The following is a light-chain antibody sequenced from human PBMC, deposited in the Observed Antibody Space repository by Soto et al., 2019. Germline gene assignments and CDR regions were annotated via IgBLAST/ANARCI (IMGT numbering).Light chain of an antibody. Sequence: QAVVTQEPSLTVSPGGTVTLTCDSSTGTVTSDHYAYWFQQRPGQVPRRLIYDTDNRHSWTPARFSASLIGGKAALTLSGAQPEDEADYYCLLSYRGPRVFGRGTKVTVL. CDR3: LLSYRGPRV. V-gene: IGLV7-46*01. CDR2: DTD. J-gene: IGLJ2*01. CDR1: TGTVTSDHY.